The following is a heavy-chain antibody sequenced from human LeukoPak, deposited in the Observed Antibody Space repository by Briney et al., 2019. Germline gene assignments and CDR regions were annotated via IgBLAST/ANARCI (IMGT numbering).Heavy chain of an antibody. CDR3: AREPGRHQFDS. CDR2: INEEGYGN. D-gene: IGHD7-27*01. J-gene: IGHJ5*01. CDR1: GFTLNNYW. Sequence: GGSLRLSCAASGFTLNNYWMSWVRQAPGKGLEWVANINEEGYGNNYVDSMKGRFTISRDNAKNSLYLEMNSLRVDDTAVYYCAREPGRHQFDSWGQGILVTVSS. V-gene: IGHV3-7*01.